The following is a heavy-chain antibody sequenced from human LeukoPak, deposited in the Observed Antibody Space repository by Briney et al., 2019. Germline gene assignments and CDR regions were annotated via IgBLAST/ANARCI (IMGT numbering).Heavy chain of an antibody. D-gene: IGHD2-2*01. J-gene: IGHJ6*02. V-gene: IGHV1-69*04. CDR3: ASGCSSTSCYHYYYYGMNV. Sequence: SVKVSCKASGGTFSSYAISWVRQAPGQGLEWMGRIIPIFGIANYAQKFQGRVTITADKSTSTAYMELSSLRSEDTAVYYCASGCSSTSCYHYYYYGMNVWGQGTTVTVSS. CDR1: GGTFSSYA. CDR2: IIPIFGIA.